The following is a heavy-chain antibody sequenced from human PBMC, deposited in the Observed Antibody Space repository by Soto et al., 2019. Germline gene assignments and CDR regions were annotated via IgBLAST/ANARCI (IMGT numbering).Heavy chain of an antibody. Sequence: QLQLQESGSGLVKPSQTLSLTCAVSGGSIISASHSWTWIRQPPGEGLEWIGYISHTGSTYYNPSLKSRVTMSVDRSKNQFSLNLDSVTDADTAVYYCAREVFSAGSSNWFDPWGQGTLVTVSS. D-gene: IGHD2-15*01. CDR1: GGSIISASHS. J-gene: IGHJ5*02. V-gene: IGHV4-30-2*01. CDR2: ISHTGST. CDR3: AREVFSAGSSNWFDP.